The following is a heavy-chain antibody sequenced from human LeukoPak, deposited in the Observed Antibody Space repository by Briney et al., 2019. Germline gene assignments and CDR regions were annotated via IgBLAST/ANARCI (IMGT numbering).Heavy chain of an antibody. J-gene: IGHJ4*02. Sequence: GGSLRLSCAASGFTFSSYGMHWVRQAPGKGLEWVAVISYDGSNKYYADSVKGRFTISRDNSKNTLYLQMNRLRAEDTAVYYCAKDLEAVTMIVPYWGQGTLVTVSS. D-gene: IGHD3-22*01. CDR2: ISYDGSNK. CDR1: GFTFSSYG. V-gene: IGHV3-30*18. CDR3: AKDLEAVTMIVPY.